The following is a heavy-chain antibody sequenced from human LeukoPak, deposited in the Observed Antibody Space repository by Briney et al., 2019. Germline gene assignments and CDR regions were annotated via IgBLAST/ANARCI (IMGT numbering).Heavy chain of an antibody. CDR2: MNPNSGNT. Sequence: ASVKVSCKASGYTFTSYDINWVRQAPGQRLDWMGWMNPNSGNTGYAQKFQGRVTMTRNTSMSTAYMELSSLRSEDTAVYYCARDYYGSGSYGGLYYYYYMDVWAKGTTVTISS. CDR1: GYTFTSYD. CDR3: ARDYYGSGSYGGLYYYYYMDV. J-gene: IGHJ6*03. V-gene: IGHV1-8*01. D-gene: IGHD3-10*01.